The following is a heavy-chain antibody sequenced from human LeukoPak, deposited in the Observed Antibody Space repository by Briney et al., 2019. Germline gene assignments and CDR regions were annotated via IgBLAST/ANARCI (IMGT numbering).Heavy chain of an antibody. J-gene: IGHJ4*02. V-gene: IGHV1-3*01. CDR3: ARGGYGDYESDY. CDR1: GYTFTDYT. CDR2: INAGNGNT. D-gene: IGHD4-17*01. Sequence: ASVKVSCKASGYTFTDYTMHWVRQAPGQRLEWMGWINAGNGNTKYSQKFQGRVTITRDTSASTASMGLSSLRSEDTAVYYCARGGYGDYESDYWGQGTLVTVSS.